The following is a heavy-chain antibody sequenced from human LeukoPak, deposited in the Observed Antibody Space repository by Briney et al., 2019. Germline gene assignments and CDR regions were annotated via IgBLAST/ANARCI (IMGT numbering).Heavy chain of an antibody. D-gene: IGHD5-24*01. CDR1: GFTFSSYG. Sequence: GGSLRLSCAASGFTFSSYGLHWVRQAPGKGLEWLAVISYDGSTQYYADSVKGRFTISRDNSNNTLSLQMNSLKAEDTAVYYCAKGRMMATIMISFDFWGRGTLVTVSS. CDR3: AKGRMMATIMISFDF. CDR2: ISYDGSTQ. V-gene: IGHV3-30*18. J-gene: IGHJ4*02.